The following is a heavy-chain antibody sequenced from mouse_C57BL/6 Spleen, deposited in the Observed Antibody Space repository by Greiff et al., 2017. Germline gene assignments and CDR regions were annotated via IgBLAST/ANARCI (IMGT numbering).Heavy chain of an antibody. CDR2: IHPSDSDT. V-gene: IGHV1-74*01. CDR3: AIGDYYGSSYRDY. Sequence: QVQLQQPGAELVKPGASVKVSCKASGYTFTSYWMHWVKQRPGQGLEWIGRIHPSDSDTNYNQKFKGKATLTVDKSSSTAYMQLSSLTSEDSAVYYCAIGDYYGSSYRDYWGQGTTLTVSS. CDR1: GYTFTSYW. J-gene: IGHJ2*01. D-gene: IGHD1-1*01.